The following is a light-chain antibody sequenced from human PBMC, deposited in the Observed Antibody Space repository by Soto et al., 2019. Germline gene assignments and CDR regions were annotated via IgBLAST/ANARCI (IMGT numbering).Light chain of an antibody. J-gene: IGKJ1*01. V-gene: IGKV1-5*03. CDR1: QSISIW. Sequence: DIHMTQSPSTLSASVGDRVTITCRASQSISIWLAWYQQKPGRAPNLLIYGTSSLESGVPSRFSRSGSGTEFTLTISSLPADDCAAYYCQHYADYSWTFGQGTKVEIK. CDR2: GTS. CDR3: QHYADYSWT.